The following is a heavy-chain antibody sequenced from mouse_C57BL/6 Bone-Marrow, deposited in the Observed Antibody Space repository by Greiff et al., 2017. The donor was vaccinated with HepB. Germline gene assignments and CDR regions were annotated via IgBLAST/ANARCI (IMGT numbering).Heavy chain of an antibody. CDR2: ISSGGSYT. J-gene: IGHJ3*01. CDR1: GFTFSSYG. Sequence: EVKLMESGGDLVKPGGSLKLSCAASGFTFSSYGMSWVRQTPDKRLEWVATISSGGSYTYYPDSVKGRFTISRDNAKNTLYLQMSSLKSEDTAMYCWARRGGGLGFAYWGQGTLVTVSA. D-gene: IGHD1-1*02. V-gene: IGHV5-6*02. CDR3: ARRGGGLGFAY.